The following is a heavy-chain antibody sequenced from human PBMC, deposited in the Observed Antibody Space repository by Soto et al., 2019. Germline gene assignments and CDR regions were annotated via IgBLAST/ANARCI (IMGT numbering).Heavy chain of an antibody. V-gene: IGHV4-4*02. CDR2: IYHSGST. D-gene: IGHD3-3*01. CDR3: ASDLVGGYYDFWSGSRGRFDP. Sequence: SETLSLTCAVSGGSISSSNWWSWVRQPPGKGLEWIGEIYHSGSTNYNPSLKSRVTISVDKSKNQFSLKLSSVTAADTAVYYCASDLVGGYYDFWSGSRGRFDPWGQGTLVTVSS. J-gene: IGHJ5*02. CDR1: GGSISSSNW.